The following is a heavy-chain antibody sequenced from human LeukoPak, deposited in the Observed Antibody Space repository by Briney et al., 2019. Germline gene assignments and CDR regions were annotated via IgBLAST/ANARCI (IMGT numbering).Heavy chain of an antibody. V-gene: IGHV4-39*07. Sequence: SETLSLTCTVSGGSISSSSYYWGWIRQPPGKGLEWIGSIYYNGSTYYNPSLKSRVTISVDTSKNQFSLKLSSVTAADTAVYYCARDQNYGGNSVYFQHWGQGTLVTVSS. CDR3: ARDQNYGGNSVYFQH. J-gene: IGHJ1*01. CDR1: GGSISSSSYY. CDR2: IYYNGST. D-gene: IGHD4-23*01.